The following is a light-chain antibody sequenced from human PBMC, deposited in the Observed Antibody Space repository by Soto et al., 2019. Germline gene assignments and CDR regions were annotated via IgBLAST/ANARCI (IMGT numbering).Light chain of an antibody. J-gene: IGKJ2*01. CDR2: MGC. V-gene: IGKV2-28*01. CDR1: QSLLQSNGYNY. Sequence: VMTQSPLSLPVTPGESASISCRSSQSLLQSNGYNYVDWYLQKPGQSPQLLIYMGCLRAGGVPDRFSSSGSGTDFTLKITRMEAEDVGVYYCMQAQQTPPYTVGQGTRVEIK. CDR3: MQAQQTPPYT.